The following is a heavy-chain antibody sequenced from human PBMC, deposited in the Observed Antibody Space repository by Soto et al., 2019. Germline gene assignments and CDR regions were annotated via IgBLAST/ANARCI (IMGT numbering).Heavy chain of an antibody. Sequence: PSETLSLTCTVSGGSISSSSYYWGWIRQPPGKGLEWIGSIYYSGSTYYNPSLKSRVTISVDTSKNQFSLKLSSVTAADTAVYYCVGRDYGDYPFDYCGQGTLVTAST. CDR1: GGSISSSSYY. D-gene: IGHD4-17*01. V-gene: IGHV4-39*01. J-gene: IGHJ4*02. CDR2: IYYSGST. CDR3: VGRDYGDYPFDY.